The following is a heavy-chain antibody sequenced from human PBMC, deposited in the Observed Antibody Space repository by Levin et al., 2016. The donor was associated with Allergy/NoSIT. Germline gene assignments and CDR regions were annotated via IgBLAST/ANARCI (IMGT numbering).Heavy chain of an antibody. D-gene: IGHD1-26*01. J-gene: IGHJ6*02. CDR3: ARDPDSGSYLDYYYYGMDV. CDR2: ISSSSSYI. Sequence: VRQMPGKGLEWVSSISSSSSYIYYADSVKGRFTISRDNAKNSLYLQMNSLRAEDTAVYYCARDPDSGSYLDYYYYGMDVWGQGTTVTVSS. V-gene: IGHV3-21*01.